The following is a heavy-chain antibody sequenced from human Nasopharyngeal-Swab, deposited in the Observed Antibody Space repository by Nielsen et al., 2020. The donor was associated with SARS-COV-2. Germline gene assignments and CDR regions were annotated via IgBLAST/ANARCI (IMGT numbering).Heavy chain of an antibody. Sequence: SETLSLTCTVSGCSISYYYWTWNRQPPGKGLEWPGYLYYSGSIHYNPSLKSRVTISLDTSKNQFSLRLSSLTAADTAVYYCVRGAEYSYGYYAFDIWGPGTMVTVSS. CDR2: LYYSGSI. CDR3: VRGAEYSYGYYAFDI. D-gene: IGHD5-18*01. V-gene: IGHV4-59*13. J-gene: IGHJ3*02. CDR1: GCSISYYY.